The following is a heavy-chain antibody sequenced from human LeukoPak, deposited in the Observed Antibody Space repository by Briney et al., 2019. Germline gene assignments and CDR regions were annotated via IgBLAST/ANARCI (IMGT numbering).Heavy chain of an antibody. V-gene: IGHV4-59*08. CDR2: IYYSGST. CDR1: GGSISSYY. D-gene: IGHD1-26*01. J-gene: IGHJ4*02. Sequence: SETLSLTCTVSGGSISSYYWSWIRQPPGKGLEWIGYIYYSGSTNYNPSLKSRVTISVDTSKNQFSLKLSSVAAADTAVYYCARHVRGSYALDYWGQGTLVTVSS. CDR3: ARHVRGSYALDY.